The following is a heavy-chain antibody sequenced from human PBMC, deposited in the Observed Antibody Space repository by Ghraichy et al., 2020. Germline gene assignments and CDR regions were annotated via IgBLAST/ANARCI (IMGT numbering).Heavy chain of an antibody. CDR2: MYFSGNT. CDR1: GGSITTNSYY. V-gene: IGHV4-39*01. J-gene: IGHJ5*02. D-gene: IGHD6-13*01. CDR3: ASHSSSWYSENWFDP. Sequence: SETLSLTCTVSGGSITTNSYYWGWIRQPPGKGLEFIGSMYFSGNTYYNPSLKSRLTISLDTSKNQFSLKLSSVTASDTAVYFCASHSSSWYSENWFDPWGQGTLVTVSS.